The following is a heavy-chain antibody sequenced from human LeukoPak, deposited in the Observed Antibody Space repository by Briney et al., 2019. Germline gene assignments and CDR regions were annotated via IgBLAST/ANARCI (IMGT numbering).Heavy chain of an antibody. CDR3: ARSLSPLGDAFDI. J-gene: IGHJ3*02. CDR2: ISNSGSA. CDR1: GDSMTSSNYY. V-gene: IGHV4-39*01. Sequence: SETLSLTCTVSGDSMTSSNYYWGWIRQPPGKGLEWIGSISNSGSAYYSPSLKSRVAISVDTSNSQFSLKLRSVTAADTAVHYCARSLSPLGDAFDIWGQGTMVTVSS. D-gene: IGHD7-27*01.